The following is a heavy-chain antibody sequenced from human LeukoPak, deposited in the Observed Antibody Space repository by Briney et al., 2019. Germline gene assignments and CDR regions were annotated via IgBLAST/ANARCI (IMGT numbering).Heavy chain of an antibody. Sequence: SQTLSLTCAISGDSVSSKNGAWNWIRQSPSRGLEWLGRTYYRSKWYDEYADTVKGRVTISPDTSKNQFSLHVYSVTPEDTAVYYCARDLGTSGWYTFDFWGQGTLVTVSS. CDR3: ARDLGTSGWYTFDF. D-gene: IGHD6-19*01. CDR2: TYYRSKWYD. J-gene: IGHJ5*01. V-gene: IGHV6-1*01. CDR1: GDSVSSKNGA.